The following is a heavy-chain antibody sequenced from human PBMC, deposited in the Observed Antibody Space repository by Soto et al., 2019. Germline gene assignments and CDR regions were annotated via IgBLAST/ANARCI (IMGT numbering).Heavy chain of an antibody. CDR3: ARGRRLDFWSGYSFYYYYGMDV. Sequence: PSETLSLTCAVYGGSSSGYYWSWIRQPPGKGLEWIGEINHSGSTNYNPSLKSRVTISVDTSKNQFSLKLSSVTAADTAVYYCARGRRLDFWSGYSFYYYYGMDVWGQGTTVTVSS. J-gene: IGHJ6*02. CDR2: INHSGST. D-gene: IGHD3-3*01. V-gene: IGHV4-34*01. CDR1: GGSSSGYY.